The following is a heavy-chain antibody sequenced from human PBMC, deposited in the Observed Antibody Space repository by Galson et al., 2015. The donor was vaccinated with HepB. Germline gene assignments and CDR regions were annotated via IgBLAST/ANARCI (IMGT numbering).Heavy chain of an antibody. J-gene: IGHJ5*02. CDR3: ARADILTGYYNWFDP. CDR2: ISAYNGNT. D-gene: IGHD3-9*01. V-gene: IGHV1-18*01. Sequence: SVKVSCKASGYIFTNYGINWVRQAPGQGLEWMGWISAYNGNTNYAQKLQGRVTMTTDTSTSTAYMELRSLRSDDTAVYYCARADILTGYYNWFDPWGQGTLVTVSS. CDR1: GYIFTNYG.